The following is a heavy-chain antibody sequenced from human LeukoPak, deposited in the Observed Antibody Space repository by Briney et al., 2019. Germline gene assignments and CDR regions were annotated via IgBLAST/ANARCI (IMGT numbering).Heavy chain of an antibody. D-gene: IGHD5-24*01. CDR1: GFTFSDAW. Sequence: GGSLRLSCAASGFTFSDAWMSWVRHIPGKGLEWAGRIKSKTYGGTEDYPAPVKGRFTISRDDSKNILYLQMDSLKTEDTGVYYCTTHNLQYYYDYWGRGTLVTVSS. CDR2: IKSKTYGGTE. V-gene: IGHV3-15*01. J-gene: IGHJ4*02. CDR3: TTHNLQYYYDY.